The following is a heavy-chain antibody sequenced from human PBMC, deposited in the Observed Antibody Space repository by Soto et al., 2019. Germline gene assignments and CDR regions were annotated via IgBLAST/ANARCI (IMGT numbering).Heavy chain of an antibody. J-gene: IGHJ4*02. Sequence: SVKVSCKASGGTFSSYIISWVRQAPGQGLEWMGRIIPILGIANYAQKFQGRVTITADKSTSTAYMELSSLRSEDTAVYYCARGLHYDSLSLDDYCGQGTLVTVSS. CDR1: GGTFSSYI. D-gene: IGHD3-22*01. CDR3: ARGLHYDSLSLDDY. V-gene: IGHV1-69*02. CDR2: IIPILGIA.